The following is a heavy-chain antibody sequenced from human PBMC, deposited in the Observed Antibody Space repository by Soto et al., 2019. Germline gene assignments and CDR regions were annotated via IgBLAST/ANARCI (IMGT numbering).Heavy chain of an antibody. CDR3: GKSGYCISGSCSQGWIDP. Sequence: QVQLVESGGGVVQPGRSLRLSCAASGFTFTDHAIHWVRQAPGRGLEWVALISSDGSSKYFADSVKGRFTVSRDNSKNTLSLHMNSLRTEDTAVYYCGKSGYCISGSCSQGWIDPWGQGTLVTVSS. CDR1: GFTFTDHA. J-gene: IGHJ5*02. CDR2: ISSDGSSK. D-gene: IGHD2-15*01. V-gene: IGHV3-30-3*02.